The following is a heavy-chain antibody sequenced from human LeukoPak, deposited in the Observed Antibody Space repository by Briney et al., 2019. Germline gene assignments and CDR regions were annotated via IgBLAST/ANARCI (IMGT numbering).Heavy chain of an antibody. D-gene: IGHD5-18*01. V-gene: IGHV3-49*04. CDR3: TRARGYSYGYIDY. Sequence: PGRSLRLSCTASGFSFGDYAMSWVRQAPGKGLEWVGFIRSKVYGGTPEYAASVEGRFTVSRDDSKSIAYLQMNSLRTEDTAVYYCTRARGYSYGYIDYWGQGTLVTVSS. J-gene: IGHJ4*02. CDR1: GFSFGDYA. CDR2: IRSKVYGGTP.